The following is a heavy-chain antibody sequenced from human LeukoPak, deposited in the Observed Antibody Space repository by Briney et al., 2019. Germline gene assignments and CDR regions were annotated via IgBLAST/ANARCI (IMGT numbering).Heavy chain of an antibody. J-gene: IGHJ6*02. V-gene: IGHV3-23*01. CDR1: GFTFDDYA. CDR3: GRANSSSWYWYYYYGMDV. Sequence: QPGRSLSLSCAASGFTFDDYAMHWVRQAPGKGLEWVSGISGSGGSTYYADSVKGRFTISRDNSKNTLYLQMNSLRAEDTAVYYCGRANSSSWYWYYYYGMDVWGQGTTVTVSS. D-gene: IGHD6-13*01. CDR2: ISGSGGST.